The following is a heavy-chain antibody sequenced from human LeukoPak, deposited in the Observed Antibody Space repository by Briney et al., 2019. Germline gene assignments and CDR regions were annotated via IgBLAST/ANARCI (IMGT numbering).Heavy chain of an antibody. Sequence: GGSLRLSCAASGFTVSSNFLSWVRQAPGKGLEWVSLIYSGGDTYYADSVKGRFIISKDNSKNTLYLQMNNLGAEDTAMYYCARESQFSSGWYYLDSWGQGTLVTVSS. J-gene: IGHJ4*02. CDR3: ARESQFSSGWYYLDS. V-gene: IGHV3-53*01. CDR1: GFTVSSNF. D-gene: IGHD6-19*01. CDR2: IYSGGDT.